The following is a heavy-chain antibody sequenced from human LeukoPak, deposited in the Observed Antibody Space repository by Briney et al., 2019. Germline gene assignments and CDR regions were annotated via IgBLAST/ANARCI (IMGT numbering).Heavy chain of an antibody. J-gene: IGHJ4*02. CDR3: ARGVEPLAANTLAY. CDR2: LYSDGNT. V-gene: IGHV3-53*01. D-gene: IGHD1-14*01. Sequence: GGSLRLSCAASGFTVITNDMTWVRQAPGKGLEWVSVLYSDGNTKYADSVQGRFTISIDNSKNTLYLEMNSLSTDDTAVYYCARGVEPLAANTLAYWGQGTLVTVSS. CDR1: GFTVITND.